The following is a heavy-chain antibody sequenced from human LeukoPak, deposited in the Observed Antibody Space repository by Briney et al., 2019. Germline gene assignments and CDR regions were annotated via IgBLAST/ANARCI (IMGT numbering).Heavy chain of an antibody. Sequence: SETLSLTCTVSGGSISSYYWSWIRQPPGKGLEWTGYIYYSGSTNYNPSLKSRVTISVDTSKNQFSLKLSSVTAADTAVYYCARESITPLYYFDYWGQGTLVTVSS. J-gene: IGHJ4*02. V-gene: IGHV4-59*01. CDR2: IYYSGST. D-gene: IGHD3-3*01. CDR1: GGSISSYY. CDR3: ARESITPLYYFDY.